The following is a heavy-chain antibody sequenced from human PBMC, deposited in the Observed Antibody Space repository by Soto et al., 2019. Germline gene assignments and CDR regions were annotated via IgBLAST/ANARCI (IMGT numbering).Heavy chain of an antibody. CDR2: IYYSGST. J-gene: IGHJ5*02. V-gene: IGHV4-30-4*01. D-gene: IGHD2-2*01. CDR1: GGSVSSGDYY. Sequence: KTSETLSLTCTVSGGSVSSGDYYWSWIRQPPGKGLEWIGYIYYSGSTYYNPSLKSRVTISVDTSKNQFSLKLSSVTAADTAVYYCARGLQVPAYDEGWFDPWGQGTLVTVSS. CDR3: ARGLQVPAYDEGWFDP.